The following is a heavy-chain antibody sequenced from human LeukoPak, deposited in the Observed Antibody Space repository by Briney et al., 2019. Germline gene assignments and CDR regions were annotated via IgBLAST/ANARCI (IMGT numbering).Heavy chain of an antibody. D-gene: IGHD6-19*01. CDR1: GFTFSSFW. Sequence: PGGSLRLSCAASGFTFSSFWMSWVRQAPGKGLEWLANIKQDGTEKYYVDSVKGRFTISRDNAKYSLYLQMNSLRGEDTAVYHCASLSATAYSSAWRGNYWGQGTLVTVSS. CDR3: ASLSATAYSSAWRGNY. CDR2: IKQDGTEK. J-gene: IGHJ4*02. V-gene: IGHV3-7*01.